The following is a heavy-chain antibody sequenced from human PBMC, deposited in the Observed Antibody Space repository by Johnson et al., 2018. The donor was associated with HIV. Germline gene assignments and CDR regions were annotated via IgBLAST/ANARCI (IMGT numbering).Heavy chain of an antibody. Sequence: VQLVESGGGVVRPGGSLRLSCAASGFAFHDRGMSWVRQAPGKGLEWVSAISGSGGSTYYADSVKGRFTISRDNSKNTLYLQMNSLRPEDTAVYYCAKDRNWGRLFDGFDIWGRGTMVTVSS. D-gene: IGHD7-27*01. CDR2: ISGSGGST. V-gene: IGHV3-23*04. CDR1: GFAFHDRG. CDR3: AKDRNWGRLFDGFDI. J-gene: IGHJ3*02.